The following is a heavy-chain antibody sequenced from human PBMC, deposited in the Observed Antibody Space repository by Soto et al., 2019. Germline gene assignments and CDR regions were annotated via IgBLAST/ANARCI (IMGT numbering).Heavy chain of an antibody. Sequence: EVQLVESGGGLVQPGGSLRLSCAASGFTFSSYSMNWVRQAPGKGLEWVSYISSSSSTIYYADSVKGRFTISRDNAKNSLDLQMNSLRAEDTAVYYCARDAADYYFDYWGQGTLVTVSS. CDR2: ISSSSSTI. V-gene: IGHV3-48*01. J-gene: IGHJ4*02. CDR1: GFTFSSYS. CDR3: ARDAADYYFDY. D-gene: IGHD2-21*02.